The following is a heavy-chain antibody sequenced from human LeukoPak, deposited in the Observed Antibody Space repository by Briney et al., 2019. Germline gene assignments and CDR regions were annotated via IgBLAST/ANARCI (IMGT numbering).Heavy chain of an antibody. CDR1: QFTFSSYS. D-gene: IGHD3-22*01. Sequence: GGSLRLSCAASQFTFSSYSLNWVRQAPGKGLEWVSSISTSSRYIYYADSVKGRFTISRDNAKNSLYLQMNSLRAEDTAVYYCARGYSPPHYYDSSGYFDSWGQGTLVTVSS. J-gene: IGHJ4*02. CDR3: ARGYSPPHYYDSSGYFDS. V-gene: IGHV3-21*01. CDR2: ISTSSRYI.